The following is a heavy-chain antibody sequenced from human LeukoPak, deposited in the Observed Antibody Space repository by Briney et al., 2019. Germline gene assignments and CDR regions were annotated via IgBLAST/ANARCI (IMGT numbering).Heavy chain of an antibody. CDR1: GFTFDDYG. CDR2: INWDGGNT. V-gene: IGHV3-20*04. Sequence: GGSLRLSCAASGFTFDDYGMSWVRQAPGKGLEWVSSINWDGGNTGYADSVKGRFTISRDNAKNSLYLHMNSLRAEDTAVYYCATDGGQDFDYWGQGTLVTVSS. D-gene: IGHD2-15*01. CDR3: ATDGGQDFDY. J-gene: IGHJ4*02.